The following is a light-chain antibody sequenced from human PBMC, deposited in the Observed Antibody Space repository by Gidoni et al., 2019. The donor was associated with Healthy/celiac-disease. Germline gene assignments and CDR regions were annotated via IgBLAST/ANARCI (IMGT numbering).Light chain of an antibody. CDR1: QSVSSY. Sequence: EIVLTQSPATLSWSPGERATLSCRASQSVSSYLAWYQQKPGQAPRLLIYDASNRATGIPARFSGSGSGTDFTLTISSREPEDFAVYYCQQRSNGPPSLTFGGXTKVEIK. J-gene: IGKJ4*01. V-gene: IGKV3-11*01. CDR3: QQRSNGPPSLT. CDR2: DAS.